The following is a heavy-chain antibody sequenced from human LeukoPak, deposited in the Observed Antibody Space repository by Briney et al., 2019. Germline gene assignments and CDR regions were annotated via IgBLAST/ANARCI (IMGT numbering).Heavy chain of an antibody. CDR2: ISSSSSYI. CDR3: AREDCSSTSCYSFDY. V-gene: IGHV3-21*01. Sequence: KPGGSLRLSCAASGFTFSSYSMNWVRQAPGKGLEWVSSISSSSSYIYYADSVKGRFTISRDNAKNSLYLQMNSLRAEDTAVYYCAREDCSSTSCYSFDYWGQGTLATVSS. J-gene: IGHJ4*02. CDR1: GFTFSSYS. D-gene: IGHD2-2*01.